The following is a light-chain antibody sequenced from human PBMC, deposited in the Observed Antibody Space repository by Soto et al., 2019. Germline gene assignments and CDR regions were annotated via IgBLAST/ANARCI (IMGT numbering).Light chain of an antibody. Sequence: QSALTQPASVSGSPGQSITISCAGTTSDVAYYDLVSWYQQHPGRAPKLLIYEVDKRPSGISVRFSGSKSGATASLTISGLLPEDEAVYFCYTYAGHVPKFGGGTKLTVL. CDR1: TSDVAYYDL. V-gene: IGLV2-23*02. CDR3: YTYAGHVPK. J-gene: IGLJ2*01. CDR2: EVD.